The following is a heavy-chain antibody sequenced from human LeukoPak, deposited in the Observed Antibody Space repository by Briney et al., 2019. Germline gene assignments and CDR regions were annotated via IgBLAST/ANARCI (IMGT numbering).Heavy chain of an antibody. CDR3: ARGEQPGPFSSVDCYYYYGMDV. CDR2: INHSGST. V-gene: IGHV4-34*01. J-gene: IGHJ6*02. D-gene: IGHD2/OR15-2a*01. Sequence: PSETLSLTCAVYGGSFSGYYWSWIRQPPGKGLEWIGEINHSGSTNYNPSLKSRVTISVDTSKNQFSLKLSSVTAADTAVYYCARGEQPGPFSSVDCYYYYGMDVWGQGTTVTVSS. CDR1: GGSFSGYY.